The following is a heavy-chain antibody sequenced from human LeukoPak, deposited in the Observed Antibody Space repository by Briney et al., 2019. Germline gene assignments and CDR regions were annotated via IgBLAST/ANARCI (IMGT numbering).Heavy chain of an antibody. J-gene: IGHJ4*02. CDR2: INPNSGGT. CDR3: ARVRGVTTTFDY. D-gene: IGHD4-11*01. V-gene: IGHV1-2*02. CDR1: GYTFTGYY. Sequence: GASVKVYCKASGYTFTGYYMHWVRQAPGQGLEWMGWINPNSGGTNYAQKFQGRVTMTRDTSISTAYMELSRLRSDDTAVYYCARVRGVTTTFDYWGQGTLVTVSS.